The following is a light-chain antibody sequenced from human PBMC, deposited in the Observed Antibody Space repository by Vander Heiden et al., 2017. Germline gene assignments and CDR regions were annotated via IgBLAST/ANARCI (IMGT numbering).Light chain of an antibody. CDR2: WAS. CDR1: QSVLYSSDKKNY. V-gene: IGKV4-1*01. J-gene: IGKJ2*01. CDR3: QQSYSTPYT. Sequence: DIVMTQSPASLAVPLGERATINCKSNQSVLYSSDKKNYLAWYQQKPGQPPKLLISWASTREPGVPDRFSDSGSGTVFSLTISSLQAADVAVYFCQQSYSTPYTFGQGTKLEIK.